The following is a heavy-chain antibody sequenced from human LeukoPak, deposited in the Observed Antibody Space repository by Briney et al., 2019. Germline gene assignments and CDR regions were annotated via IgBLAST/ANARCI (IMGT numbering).Heavy chain of an antibody. Sequence: SETLSLTCTVSGVSISSYYWSWIRQPPGKGLEYIGYIYYSGSTNYNPSLKSRATISADTSKNQLSLKLSSVTAADTAVYYCARVTGYMTEDYFDYWGQGTLITVSS. V-gene: IGHV4-59*01. CDR1: GVSISSYY. J-gene: IGHJ4*02. CDR3: ARVTGYMTEDYFDY. D-gene: IGHD6-13*01. CDR2: IYYSGST.